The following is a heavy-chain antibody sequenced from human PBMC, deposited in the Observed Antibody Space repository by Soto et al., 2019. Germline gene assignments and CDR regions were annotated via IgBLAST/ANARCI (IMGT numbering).Heavy chain of an antibody. CDR3: ARDVFCGGAPACPDMDV. CDR2: ISGYNGNT. D-gene: IGHD2-21*01. CDR1: GYTFSGYS. Sequence: ASVKVSCKASGYTFSGYSITWVLQAPGQGLEWMGRISGYNGNTNYARTLRGRLTLTTDTSTSTAYMELRSLTSDDTAVYYCARDVFCGGAPACPDMDVWGQGXTVTVYS. J-gene: IGHJ6*02. V-gene: IGHV1-18*04.